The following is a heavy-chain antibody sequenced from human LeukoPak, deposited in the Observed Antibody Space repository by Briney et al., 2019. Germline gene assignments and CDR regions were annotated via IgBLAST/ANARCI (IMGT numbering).Heavy chain of an antibody. CDR1: GYTFTNYG. Sequence: ASVKVSCKASGYTFTNYGINWVRQAPGRGLEWMGWISAYNGNTHYAQKFQGRVTMTTDTSTSTAYMELRSLTSDDTAVYYCARIGCSSTSCYGNSVDPWRQGTLVTVSS. D-gene: IGHD2-2*01. CDR2: ISAYNGNT. CDR3: ARIGCSSTSCYGNSVDP. J-gene: IGHJ5*02. V-gene: IGHV1-18*01.